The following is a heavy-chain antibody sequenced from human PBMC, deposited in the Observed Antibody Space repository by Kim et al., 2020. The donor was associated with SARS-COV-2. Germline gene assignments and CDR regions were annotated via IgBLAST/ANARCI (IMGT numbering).Heavy chain of an antibody. Sequence: TYYNPSLKGRVTISVDTSKNQFARKLSSVTAADTAVYYCATQGSTVTLDYWGQGTLVTVSS. CDR2: T. D-gene: IGHD4-17*01. CDR3: ATQGSTVTLDY. V-gene: IGHV4-31*02. J-gene: IGHJ4*02.